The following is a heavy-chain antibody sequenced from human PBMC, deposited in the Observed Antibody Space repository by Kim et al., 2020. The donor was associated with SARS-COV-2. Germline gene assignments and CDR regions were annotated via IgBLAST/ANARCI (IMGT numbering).Heavy chain of an antibody. D-gene: IGHD5-18*01. Sequence: SETLSLTCTVSGGSISSSSYYWGWIRQPPGKGLEWIGSIYYSGSTYYNPSLKSRVTISVDTSKNQFSLKLSSVTAADTAVYYCATQLDTAMVRIGYWGQGTLVTVSS. CDR2: IYYSGST. CDR3: ATQLDTAMVRIGY. V-gene: IGHV4-39*01. CDR1: GGSISSSSYY. J-gene: IGHJ4*02.